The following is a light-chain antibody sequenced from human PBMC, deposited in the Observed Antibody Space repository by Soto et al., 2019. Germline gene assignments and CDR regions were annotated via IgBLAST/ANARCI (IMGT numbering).Light chain of an antibody. J-gene: IGLJ2*01. V-gene: IGLV3-21*02. CDR3: QVWDSSSDHVV. CDR2: DDS. CDR1: NIGSKS. Sequence: SYELTQPPSVSVALGQTARITCGGNNIGSKSVHWFQQKPGQAPVLVVYDDSDRPSGIPERFSGSNSGNTATLTISRVDTGDEADFYCQVWDSSSDHVVFGGGTKLTVL.